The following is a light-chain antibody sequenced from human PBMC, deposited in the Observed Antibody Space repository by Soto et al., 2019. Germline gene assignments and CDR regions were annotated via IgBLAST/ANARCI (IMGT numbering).Light chain of an antibody. CDR1: QSISIW. CDR3: HQYNPYLT. CDR2: DAS. V-gene: IGKV1-5*01. J-gene: IGKJ1*01. Sequence: DIQMTQSPSTLSASIGDRVTITCRASQSISIWLAWYQQKPGKAPKFLIYDASTLESGVPSRFSGSGSGTEFTLSISRLQPDDFDTYYWHQYNPYLTFGPGTKVEIK.